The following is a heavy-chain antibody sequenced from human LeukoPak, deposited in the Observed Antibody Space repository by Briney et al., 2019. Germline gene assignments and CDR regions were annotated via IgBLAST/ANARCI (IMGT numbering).Heavy chain of an antibody. CDR3: ARAPTRNSGSSNEYYYGMDV. J-gene: IGHJ6*02. D-gene: IGHD3-10*01. V-gene: IGHV4-59*01. CDR1: GGSISSYY. CDR2: IYYSGST. Sequence: SETLSLTCTVSGGSISSYYWSWIRQPPGKGLEWIGYIYYSGSTNYNPSLKSRVTISVDTSKNQFSLKLSSVTAADTAVYYCARAPTRNSGSSNEYYYGMDVWGQGTTVTVSS.